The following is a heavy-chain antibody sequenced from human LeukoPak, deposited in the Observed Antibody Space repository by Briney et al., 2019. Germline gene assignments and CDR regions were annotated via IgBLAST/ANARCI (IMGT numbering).Heavy chain of an antibody. Sequence: PGGSLRLSCAASGFTFSSYWMSWVRQAPGKGLEWVANIKQDGSEKYYVHSVKGRFTISRDNAKNSLYLQMNSLRAEDTAVYYCARDPRLNYDILTGHFDYWGQGTLVTVSS. J-gene: IGHJ4*02. CDR2: IKQDGSEK. D-gene: IGHD3-9*01. CDR3: ARDPRLNYDILTGHFDY. CDR1: GFTFSSYW. V-gene: IGHV3-7*01.